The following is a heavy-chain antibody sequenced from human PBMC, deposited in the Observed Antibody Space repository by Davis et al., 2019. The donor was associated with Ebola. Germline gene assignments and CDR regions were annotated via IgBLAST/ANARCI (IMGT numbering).Heavy chain of an antibody. CDR1: GFTFSSYA. CDR2: SHYSGST. J-gene: IGHJ4*02. CDR3: ARLVALYDNSGYAYLDY. D-gene: IGHD3-22*01. Sequence: ESLKISCAASGFTFSSYAMSWVRQPPGKGLDWIGYSHYSGSTNYNPSLKSRVTISTDTSRSQFSLTLSSVTAADTAVYYCARLVALYDNSGYAYLDYWGQGILVTVSS. V-gene: IGHV4-59*01.